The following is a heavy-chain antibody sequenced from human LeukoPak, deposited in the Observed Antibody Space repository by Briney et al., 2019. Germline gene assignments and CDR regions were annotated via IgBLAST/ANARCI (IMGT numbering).Heavy chain of an antibody. D-gene: IGHD3-22*01. CDR1: GFTFDDYG. V-gene: IGHV3-20*04. Sequence: GGSLRLSCAASGFTFDDYGMSWVRHAPGKGLEWVSGINWNGGSTGYADSVKGRFTISRDNAKNSLYLQMNSLRAEDTALYYCARESPIYYDSSGYYPFDYWGQGTLVTVSS. CDR3: ARESPIYYDSSGYYPFDY. J-gene: IGHJ4*02. CDR2: INWNGGST.